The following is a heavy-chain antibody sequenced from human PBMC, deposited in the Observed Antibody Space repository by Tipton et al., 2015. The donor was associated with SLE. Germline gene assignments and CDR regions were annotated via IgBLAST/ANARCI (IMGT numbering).Heavy chain of an antibody. D-gene: IGHD1-26*01. J-gene: IGHJ5*02. Sequence: TLSLTCSVSGDSITNADYYWSWIRQPPGKGLEWIGYIYYSGSTNYNPSLKSRVTISIDTSKNQFSLKLSSVTAADTAVYYCARVIVGATGWFDPWGQGTLVTVS. CDR2: IYYSGST. V-gene: IGHV4-61*08. CDR1: GDSITNADYY. CDR3: ARVIVGATGWFDP.